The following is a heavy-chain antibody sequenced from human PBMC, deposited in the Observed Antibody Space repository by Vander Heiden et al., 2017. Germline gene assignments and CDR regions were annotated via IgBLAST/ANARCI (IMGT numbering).Heavy chain of an antibody. CDR3: ARDTTVTNWGYYGMDV. D-gene: IGHD4-17*01. Sequence: SSGGYYWSWIRQHPGKSLEWIGYIYYSGSTYYNPSLKSRVTISVDTSKNQFSLKLSSVTAADTAVYYCARDTTVTNWGYYGMDVWGQGTTVTVSS. J-gene: IGHJ6*02. CDR2: IYYSGST. V-gene: IGHV4-31*02. CDR1: SSGGYY.